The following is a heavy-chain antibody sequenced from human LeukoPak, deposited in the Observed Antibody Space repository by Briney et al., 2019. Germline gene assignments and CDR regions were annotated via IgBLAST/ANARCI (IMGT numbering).Heavy chain of an antibody. CDR2: IRSKANSYAT. J-gene: IGHJ4*02. D-gene: IGHD7-27*01. CDR1: GFTFSGSA. V-gene: IGHV3-73*01. CDR3: TRGVWGFDY. Sequence: VQPGGSLRLSCAASGFTFSGSAMHWVRQASGKGLEWVGRIRSKANSYATAYAASVKGRFTISRDDSKNTAYLQMNSLKTEDTAVYYCTRGVWGFDYWGQGTLVTVSS.